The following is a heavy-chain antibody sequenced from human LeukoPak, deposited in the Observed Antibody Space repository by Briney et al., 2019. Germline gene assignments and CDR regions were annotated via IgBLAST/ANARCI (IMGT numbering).Heavy chain of an antibody. J-gene: IGHJ3*02. CDR2: IHASGDT. D-gene: IGHD1-26*01. V-gene: IGHV4-4*07. CDR1: GDSIISYY. Sequence: SETLSLTCTVSGDSIISYYWSWIRQPAGKGLEWTGRIHASGDTNYNPSLKSRVTMSVDTSKNQFSLKLSSVTAADTAVYYCARRVILGGTYGDAFDIWGQGTMVTVSS. CDR3: ARRVILGGTYGDAFDI.